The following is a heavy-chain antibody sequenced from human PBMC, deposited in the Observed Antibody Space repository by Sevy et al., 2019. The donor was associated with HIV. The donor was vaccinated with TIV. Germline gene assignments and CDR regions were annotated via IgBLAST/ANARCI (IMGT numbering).Heavy chain of an antibody. CDR3: ARSITIFGVAPVGV. D-gene: IGHD3-3*01. J-gene: IGHJ3*01. CDR1: GKSFTVYY. Sequence: ASVKVSCKASGKSFTVYYFHWVRQAPGQGLEWMGWINPNSGDTHYAQRFQGRVTMTTDASINAAYMELSRLTSDDTAVYYCARSITIFGVAPVGVWGQGTMVTVSS. V-gene: IGHV1-2*02. CDR2: INPNSGDT.